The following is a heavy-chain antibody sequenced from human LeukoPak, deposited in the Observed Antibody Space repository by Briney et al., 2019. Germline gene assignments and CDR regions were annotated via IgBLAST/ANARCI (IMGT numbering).Heavy chain of an antibody. CDR1: GGSISSYY. CDR2: IYYSGST. J-gene: IGHJ4*02. D-gene: IGHD3-16*02. CDR3: ARLRDYVWGSYRYYFDY. V-gene: IGHV4-59*08. Sequence: SETLSLTCTVSGGSISSYYWSWIRQPPGKGLEWIGYIYYSGSTNYNPSLKSRVTISVDTSKNQFSLKLSSVTAADTAVYYCARLRDYVWGSYRYYFDYWGQGTLVTVSS.